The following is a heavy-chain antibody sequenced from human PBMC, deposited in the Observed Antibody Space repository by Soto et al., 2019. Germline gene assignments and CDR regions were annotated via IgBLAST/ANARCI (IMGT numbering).Heavy chain of an antibody. V-gene: IGHV5-51*01. CDR3: ARQVSYGNSKYHYGMDV. D-gene: IGHD5-18*01. Sequence: GESLKISCKGSGYTFTSYWIGWVRQMPGKGLEWMGIIYLGDSDTRYSPSFQGQVTISADKSINTAYLQWSSLKASDTAMYYCARQVSYGNSKYHYGMDVWGQGTTVTVSS. J-gene: IGHJ6*02. CDR2: IYLGDSDT. CDR1: GYTFTSYW.